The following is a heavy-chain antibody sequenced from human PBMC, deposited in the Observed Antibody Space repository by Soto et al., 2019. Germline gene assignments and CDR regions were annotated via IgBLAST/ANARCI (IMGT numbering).Heavy chain of an antibody. D-gene: IGHD3-16*01. CDR1: GASLGGFH. J-gene: IGHJ3*02. CDR2: LIHGGST. V-gene: IGHV4-34*12. Sequence: SETLSLTCAIYGASLGGFHWTWLRQAPGKGLEWIGELIHGGSTNYNPSLKGRVSFSLDTSKNQFSLYLMSVTAADTAVYYCARSPLGYDYVRQTWREVGDSFDIWGRGTLVTVSS. CDR3: ARSPLGYDYVRQTWREVGDSFDI.